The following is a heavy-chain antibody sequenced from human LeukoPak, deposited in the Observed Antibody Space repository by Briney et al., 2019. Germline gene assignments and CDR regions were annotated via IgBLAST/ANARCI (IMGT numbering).Heavy chain of an antibody. Sequence: PGGSLRLSCAASGFTFSSYSMNWVRQAPGKGLEWVSSISSSSSYIYYADSVKGRFTISRDNAKNSLYLQMNSLRAEDTAVYYCARDDFRAAESAYWGQGTLVTVSS. J-gene: IGHJ4*02. CDR3: ARDDFRAAESAY. V-gene: IGHV3-21*01. D-gene: IGHD6-13*01. CDR2: ISSSSSYI. CDR1: GFTFSSYS.